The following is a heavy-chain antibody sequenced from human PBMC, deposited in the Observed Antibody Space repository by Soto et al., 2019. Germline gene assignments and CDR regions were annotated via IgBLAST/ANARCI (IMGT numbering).Heavy chain of an antibody. CDR3: ARQAEYGDWSGD. CDR2: IQPGDSDT. Sequence: GESLKISCKGSGYIFTNYWIVWVRQMPGKGLEWMGIIQPGDSDTRYSPSFQGQVTISVDKSIGTAYLQWSSLKASDSAMYYCARQAEYGDWSGDWGQGTLVTVSS. D-gene: IGHD4-17*01. V-gene: IGHV5-51*01. CDR1: GYIFTNYW. J-gene: IGHJ4*02.